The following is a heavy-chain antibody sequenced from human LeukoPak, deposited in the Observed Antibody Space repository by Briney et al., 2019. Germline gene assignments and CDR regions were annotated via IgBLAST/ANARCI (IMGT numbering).Heavy chain of an antibody. CDR3: ARTRYCSSTSCYTASRPYYYYYMDV. V-gene: IGHV4-59*01. CDR1: GGSISSYY. J-gene: IGHJ6*03. CDR2: IYYSGST. Sequence: PSETLSLTCTVSGGSISSYYWSWIRQPPGKGLEWIGYIYYSGSTNYNPSLKSRVTISVDTSKNQFSLKLSSVTAADTAVYYCARTRYCSSTSCYTASRPYYYYYMDV. D-gene: IGHD2-2*02.